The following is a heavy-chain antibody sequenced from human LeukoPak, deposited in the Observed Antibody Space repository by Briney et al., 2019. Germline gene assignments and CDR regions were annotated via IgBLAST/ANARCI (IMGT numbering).Heavy chain of an antibody. D-gene: IGHD2-15*01. CDR1: GYTFTSYY. CDR3: ARDFRGRYCSGGSCYSEADS. Sequence: GASVKVSCKASGYTFTSYYMHWVRQAPGQGLEWMGIINPSGGSTSYAQKFQGRVTMTRDTSTSTVYMELSSLRSEDTAVYYCARDFRGRYCSGGSCYSEADSWGQGTLVIVSS. V-gene: IGHV1-46*01. J-gene: IGHJ4*02. CDR2: INPSGGST.